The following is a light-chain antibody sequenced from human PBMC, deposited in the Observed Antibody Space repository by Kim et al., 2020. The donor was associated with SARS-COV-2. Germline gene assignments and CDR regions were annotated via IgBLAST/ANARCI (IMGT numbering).Light chain of an antibody. J-gene: IGLJ3*02. CDR1: KR. V-gene: IGLV2-11*03. CDR2: DVS. CDR3: CSHAGGYSWV. Sequence: KRVSWYRQRPGMAPKLILYDVSVRPSGVPDRYTGSKYGYTASLTISGLQADDEADYYCCSHAGGYSWVLGGGTTLTVL.